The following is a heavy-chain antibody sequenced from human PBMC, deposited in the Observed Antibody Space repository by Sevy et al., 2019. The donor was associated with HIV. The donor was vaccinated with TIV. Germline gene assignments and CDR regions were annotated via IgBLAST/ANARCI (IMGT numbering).Heavy chain of an antibody. CDR3: AKGDRTFYGLDV. V-gene: IGHV3-23*01. CDR1: GFTFSTYA. CDR2: ISGSGGST. J-gene: IGHJ6*02. Sequence: GGSLRLSCAASGFTFSTYAMSWVRQAPGKGLEWVSAISGSGGSTYYAYSLKGRFTIFRDNSKNTLSLQMNSLRAEDTAVYYCAKGDRTFYGLDVWGQGTTVTVSS. D-gene: IGHD2-15*01.